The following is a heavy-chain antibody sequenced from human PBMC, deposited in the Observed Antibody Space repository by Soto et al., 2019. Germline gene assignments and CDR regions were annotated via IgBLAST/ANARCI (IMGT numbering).Heavy chain of an antibody. V-gene: IGHV3-23*01. J-gene: IGHJ4*02. Sequence: EVQLLESGGGLVQPGGSLRLSCAASGFTFSSYAMSWVRQAPGKGLEWVSAISGSGGSTYYADSVKGRFTISRDNSKNTLYLQMNSLRAEDTAVDYCAKRKSGYSYGSDYWGQGTLVTVSS. D-gene: IGHD5-18*01. CDR2: ISGSGGST. CDR1: GFTFSSYA. CDR3: AKRKSGYSYGSDY.